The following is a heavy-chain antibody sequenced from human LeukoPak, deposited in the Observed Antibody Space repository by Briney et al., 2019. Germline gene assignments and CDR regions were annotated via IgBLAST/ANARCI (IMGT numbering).Heavy chain of an antibody. J-gene: IGHJ4*02. Sequence: GRSLRLSCAASGFIFSNYGMHWVRQAPGKGLEWVAVISYDGRDKYYADSVKGRFTISRDNSKNTLYLQMNSLRTEDTAVYYCAKGPRDSGGSYPSTHFDYWGQETLVTVSS. V-gene: IGHV3-30*18. CDR2: ISYDGRDK. D-gene: IGHD3-22*01. CDR1: GFIFSNYG. CDR3: AKGPRDSGGSYPSTHFDY.